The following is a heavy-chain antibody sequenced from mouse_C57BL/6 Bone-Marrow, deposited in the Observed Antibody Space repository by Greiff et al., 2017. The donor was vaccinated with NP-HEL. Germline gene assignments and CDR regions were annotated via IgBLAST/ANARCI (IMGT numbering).Heavy chain of an antibody. Sequence: EVKLVESVAELVRPGASVKLSCTASGFNIKNTYMHWVKQRPEQGLEWIGRIDPANGNTKYAPKFQGKATITADTSSNTAYLQLSSRTSEDTAIYYCARSPYYYGSSYFDYWGQGTTLTVSS. CDR2: IDPANGNT. J-gene: IGHJ2*01. D-gene: IGHD1-1*01. CDR1: GFNIKNTY. V-gene: IGHV14-3*01. CDR3: ARSPYYYGSSYFDY.